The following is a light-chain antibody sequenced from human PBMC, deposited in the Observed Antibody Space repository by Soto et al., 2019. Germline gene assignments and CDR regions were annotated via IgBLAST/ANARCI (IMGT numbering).Light chain of an antibody. CDR2: DVS. V-gene: IGLV2-11*01. Sequence: QSALTQPRSVSGSPGQSVTISCTGTSSDVGGYNYVSWYQQHPGKAPKLMFYDVSERPSGVPDRFSGSKSGNTASLTISGLQAEDEADYYCCSYAGSYTWVFGGGTKLTVL. CDR1: SSDVGGYNY. J-gene: IGLJ3*02. CDR3: CSYAGSYTWV.